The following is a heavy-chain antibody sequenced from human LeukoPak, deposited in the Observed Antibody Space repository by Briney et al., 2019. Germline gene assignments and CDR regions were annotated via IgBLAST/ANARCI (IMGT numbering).Heavy chain of an antibody. Sequence: PGGSLRLSCAASGFTFSSYWMSWVRQAPGKGLEWVANIKQDGSEKYYVDSVKGRFTISRDNAKNSLYLQMNNLRAEDTAVYYCARVGSSSWSDDAFDIWGQGTMVTVSS. J-gene: IGHJ3*02. CDR2: IKQDGSEK. V-gene: IGHV3-7*01. D-gene: IGHD6-13*01. CDR1: GFTFSSYW. CDR3: ARVGSSSWSDDAFDI.